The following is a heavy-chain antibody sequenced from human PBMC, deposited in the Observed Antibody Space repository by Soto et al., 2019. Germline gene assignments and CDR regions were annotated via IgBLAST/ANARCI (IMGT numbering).Heavy chain of an antibody. CDR3: ARRTPLYASERSRFDP. CDR2: VDYTGST. V-gene: IGHV4-39*01. D-gene: IGHD3-10*01. J-gene: IGHJ5*01. Sequence: SETLSLTCTVSGGSITGTTNYWGWIRQPPGKGLEWIGTVDYTGSTNYNPSLESRVTISVDTSKNQFSLNLRSVTAADTAVYYCARRTPLYASERSRFDPWGQRALVTVSS. CDR1: GGSITGTTNY.